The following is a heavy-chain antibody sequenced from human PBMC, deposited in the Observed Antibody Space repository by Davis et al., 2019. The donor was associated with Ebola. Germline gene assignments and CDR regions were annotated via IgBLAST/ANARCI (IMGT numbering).Heavy chain of an antibody. V-gene: IGHV1-8*02. CDR1: GGTFSSYA. CDR3: ARVERYFDWLLTPGYYGMDV. Sequence: ASVKVSCKASGGTFSSYAINWVRQATGQGLEWMGWMNPNSGNTGYAQKFQGRVTMIRNTSISTAYMELSSLRSEDTAVYYCARVERYFDWLLTPGYYGMDVWGQGTTVTVSS. D-gene: IGHD3-9*01. CDR2: MNPNSGNT. J-gene: IGHJ6*02.